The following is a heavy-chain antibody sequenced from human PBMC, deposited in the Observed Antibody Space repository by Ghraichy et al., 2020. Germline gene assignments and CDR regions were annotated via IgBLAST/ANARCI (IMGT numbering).Heavy chain of an antibody. D-gene: IGHD2-15*01. Sequence: SLRLSCAASGFTFSSYAMSWVRQAPGKGLEWVSAISGSGGSTYYADSVKGRFTISRDNSKNTLYLQMNSLRAEDTAVYYCAKTAFLYCSGGSCYLDYWGQGTLVTVSS. CDR3: AKTAFLYCSGGSCYLDY. CDR1: GFTFSSYA. V-gene: IGHV3-23*01. CDR2: ISGSGGST. J-gene: IGHJ4*02.